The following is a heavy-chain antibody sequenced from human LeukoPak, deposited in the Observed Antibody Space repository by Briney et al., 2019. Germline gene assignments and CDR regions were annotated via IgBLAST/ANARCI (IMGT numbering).Heavy chain of an antibody. J-gene: IGHJ4*02. CDR3: VKDRTGTYTLDY. V-gene: IGHV3-30-3*01. D-gene: IGHD3-10*01. Sequence: GRSLRLPCAATGFTFSNYAIHWGRQAPGKGLEWVAFISDDGSRQHYADSVKGRFTISRDNSKNTLNLQMSSLRAEDTAVYYCVKDRTGTYTLDYWGQGTLVTVSS. CDR1: GFTFSNYA. CDR2: ISDDGSRQ.